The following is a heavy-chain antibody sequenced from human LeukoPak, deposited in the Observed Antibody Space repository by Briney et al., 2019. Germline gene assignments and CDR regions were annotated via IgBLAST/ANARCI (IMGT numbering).Heavy chain of an antibody. CDR1: GFTVSSNY. CDR3: ARKERFDVSPL. Sequence: GGSLRLSCADSGFTVSSNYMSWVRQAPGKGLEWVSVIYSGGTTYYADSVKGRFTISRDNSKNMLYLQMNSLRPEDTAVYYCARKERFDVSPLWGQGTLVTISS. J-gene: IGHJ4*02. CDR2: IYSGGTT. V-gene: IGHV3-66*01. D-gene: IGHD1-1*01.